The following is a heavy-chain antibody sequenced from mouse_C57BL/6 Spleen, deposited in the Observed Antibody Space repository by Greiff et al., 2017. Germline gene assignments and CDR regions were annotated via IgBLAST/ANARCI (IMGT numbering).Heavy chain of an antibody. Sequence: QVQLQQPGAELVKPGASVKMSCKASGYTFTSYWITWVKQRPGQGLEWIGDIYPGSGSTNYNEKFKSKATLTVDTSSSTAYMQLSSLTSEDAAVYYCARRRNYDAMDYWGQGTSVTVSS. CDR2: IYPGSGST. CDR1: GYTFTSYW. V-gene: IGHV1-55*01. J-gene: IGHJ4*01. CDR3: ARRRNYDAMDY.